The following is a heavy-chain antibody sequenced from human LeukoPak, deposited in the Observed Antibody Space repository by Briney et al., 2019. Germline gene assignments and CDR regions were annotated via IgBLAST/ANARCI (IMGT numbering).Heavy chain of an antibody. J-gene: IGHJ4*02. D-gene: IGHD5-12*01. CDR1: GFTFSSYS. Sequence: GGSLRLSCAASGFTFSSYSMNWVRQAPGKGLEWVSSISSSSSYIYYADSVKGRFTISRDNAKNSLYLQMNSPRAEDTAVYYCARDSIVATIPDYWGQGTLVTVSS. CDR2: ISSSSSYI. V-gene: IGHV3-21*01. CDR3: ARDSIVATIPDY.